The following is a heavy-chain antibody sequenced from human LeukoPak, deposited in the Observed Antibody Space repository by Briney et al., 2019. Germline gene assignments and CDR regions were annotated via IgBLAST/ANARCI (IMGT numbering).Heavy chain of an antibody. J-gene: IGHJ5*02. Sequence: PSETLSLTCTVSGDSISNYYWSWIRQPPGKGLEWIGCVYYSGSSNYDPSLKSRVTISLDTSKNQFSLRLNSVTAADTAVYYCARSLTTGIDWFDPWGQETLVTVSS. CDR1: GDSISNYY. CDR3: ARSLTTGIDWFDP. D-gene: IGHD4/OR15-4a*01. CDR2: VYYSGSS. V-gene: IGHV4-59*08.